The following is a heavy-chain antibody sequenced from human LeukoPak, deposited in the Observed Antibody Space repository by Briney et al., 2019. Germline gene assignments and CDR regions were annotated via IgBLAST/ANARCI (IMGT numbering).Heavy chain of an antibody. CDR1: GFTVSSNY. D-gene: IGHD4-17*01. J-gene: IGHJ4*02. V-gene: IGHV3-66*01. Sequence: GGSLRLSCAASGFTVSSNYMSWVRQAPGKGLVWVSVIYSGGTTYYADSVKGRFTISRDNSKKTLYLQMNSLRAEDTAVYYCARLIGDLWGRYFDYWGQGTLVTVSS. CDR3: ARLIGDLWGRYFDY. CDR2: IYSGGTT.